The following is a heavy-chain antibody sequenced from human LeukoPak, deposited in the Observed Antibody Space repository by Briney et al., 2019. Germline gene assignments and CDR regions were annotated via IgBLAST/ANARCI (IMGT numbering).Heavy chain of an antibody. CDR2: ISYSGST. V-gene: IGHV4-59*08. D-gene: IGHD1-1*01. J-gene: IGHJ4*02. CDR1: GRSISSSY. CDR3: ARRGAYNGNFDY. Sequence: SETPSLTCTVSGRSISSSYSSWIRQPPGKGLEWVGYISYSGSTNYNPSLKSRVTISVDTSKNQFSLKLSSVTAADTAVYYCARRGAYNGNFDYWGQGPLVTVSS.